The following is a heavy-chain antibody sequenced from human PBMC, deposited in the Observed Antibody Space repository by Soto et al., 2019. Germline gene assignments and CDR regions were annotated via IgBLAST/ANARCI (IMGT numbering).Heavy chain of an antibody. CDR2: INHSGST. CDR1: GGSFSGYY. D-gene: IGHD3-10*01. J-gene: IGHJ6*03. V-gene: IGHV4-34*01. CDR3: AGGFSVVRGTYYYMDV. Sequence: SETLSLTCAVYGGSFSGYYWSWIRQPPGKGLEWIGEINHSGSTNYNPSLKSRVTISVDTSKNQFSLKLSSVTAADTAVYYCAGGFSVVRGTYYYMDVSGKGTTAPVSS.